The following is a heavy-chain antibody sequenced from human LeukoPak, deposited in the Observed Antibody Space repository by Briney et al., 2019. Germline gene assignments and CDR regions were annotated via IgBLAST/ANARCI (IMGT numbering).Heavy chain of an antibody. V-gene: IGHV4-59*12. J-gene: IGHJ5*02. CDR1: GGSISSYY. D-gene: IGHD6-25*01. CDR3: ARDGPYFRYSSGFDP. Sequence: PSETLSLTCTVSGGSISSYYWSWIRQPPGKGLEWIGYIYYSGSTNYNPSLKSRVTISVDTSKNQFSLKLSSVTAADTAVYYCARDGPYFRYSSGFDPWGQGTLVTVSS. CDR2: IYYSGST.